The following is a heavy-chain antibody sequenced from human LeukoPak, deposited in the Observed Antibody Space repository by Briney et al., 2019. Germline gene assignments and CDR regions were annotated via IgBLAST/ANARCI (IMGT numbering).Heavy chain of an antibody. D-gene: IGHD4-17*01. CDR2: ISSSSSYI. Sequence: PGGSLRLSCAASGFTFSSYSMNWVRKAPGKGLEWVSSISSSSSYIYYADSVKGRFTISRDNAKNSLYLQMNSLRAEDTAVYYCAREVEYGDYRDQDAFDIWGQGTMVTVSS. V-gene: IGHV3-21*01. J-gene: IGHJ3*02. CDR1: GFTFSSYS. CDR3: AREVEYGDYRDQDAFDI.